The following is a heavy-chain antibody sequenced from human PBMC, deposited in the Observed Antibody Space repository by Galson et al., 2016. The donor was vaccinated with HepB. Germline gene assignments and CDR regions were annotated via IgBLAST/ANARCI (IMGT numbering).Heavy chain of an antibody. CDR3: ARDPGVIVATLTFDY. D-gene: IGHD5-12*01. V-gene: IGHV1-18*01. J-gene: IGHJ4*02. CDR2: ISAYNGNT. CDR1: GYTFTSYG. Sequence: SVKVSCKASGYTFTSYGISWVRQAPGQGLEWMGWISAYNGNTNYAQKHQGRVTMTTDTSTSTAYLELRSLRSDDPAVYYCARDPGVIVATLTFDYWGQGTLVTVSS.